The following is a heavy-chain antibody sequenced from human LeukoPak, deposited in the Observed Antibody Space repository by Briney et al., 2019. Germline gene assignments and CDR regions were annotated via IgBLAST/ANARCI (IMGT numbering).Heavy chain of an antibody. CDR3: ARVRYCSSTSCSTAYYYYGMDV. CDR1: GYTFTGYY. D-gene: IGHD2-2*01. Sequence: ASVKVSCKAPGYTFTGYYMHWVRQAPGQGLEWMGWINPNSGGTNYAQKFQGRVTMTRDTSISTAYMELSRLRSDDTAVYYCARVRYCSSTSCSTAYYYYGMDVWGQGTTVTVSS. V-gene: IGHV1-2*02. J-gene: IGHJ6*02. CDR2: INPNSGGT.